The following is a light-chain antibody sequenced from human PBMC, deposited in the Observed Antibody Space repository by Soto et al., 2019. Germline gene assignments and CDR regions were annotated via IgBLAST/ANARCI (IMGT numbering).Light chain of an antibody. CDR3: QQFNTYPRT. CDR1: QGISSA. J-gene: IGKJ2*01. Sequence: AVQLTQSPSSLSASVGDRVTITCRASQGISSALAWYQQKPGKAPNLLIYDASALERGVPSRFSGSGSGTDFTLTISSLQPEDFATYYCQQFNTYPRTFGQGTNLEIK. CDR2: DAS. V-gene: IGKV1-13*02.